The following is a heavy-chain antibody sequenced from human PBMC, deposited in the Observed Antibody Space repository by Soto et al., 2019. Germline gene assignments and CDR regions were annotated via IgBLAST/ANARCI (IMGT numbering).Heavy chain of an antibody. Sequence: QLQLQESGPGLVKPSETLSLTCTVSGGSISSSSYYWGWIRQPQGKGLEWIGCIYYSGSTYYNPSLKSRVTICVDTAKNQSSLKLSSVTAADTAVYYCARRINSAILPRPVGFDPWGQGTLVTVSS. CDR2: IYYSGST. CDR3: ARRINSAILPRPVGFDP. V-gene: IGHV4-39*01. CDR1: GGSISSSSYY. J-gene: IGHJ5*02. D-gene: IGHD3-3*01.